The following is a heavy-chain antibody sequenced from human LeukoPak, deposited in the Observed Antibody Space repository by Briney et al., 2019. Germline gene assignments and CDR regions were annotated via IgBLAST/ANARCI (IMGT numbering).Heavy chain of an antibody. CDR1: GYTFTSYG. D-gene: IGHD3-3*01. V-gene: IGHV1-18*01. Sequence: ASVKVSCKASGYTFTSYGISWVRQAPGQGLEWMGWISAYNGNTNYAQKLQGRVTMTTDTSTSTAYMELRSLRSDDTAVYYCARAGPDSWDFWSDYYRPFDPWGQGTLVTVSS. J-gene: IGHJ5*02. CDR3: ARAGPDSWDFWSDYYRPFDP. CDR2: ISAYNGNT.